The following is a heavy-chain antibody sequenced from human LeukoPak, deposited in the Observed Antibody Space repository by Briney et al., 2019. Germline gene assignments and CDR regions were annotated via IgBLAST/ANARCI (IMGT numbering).Heavy chain of an antibody. CDR1: GDSVSSNNGA. CDR3: ARDLGNSGWYTFDY. CDR2: TYYRSKWYN. D-gene: IGHD6-19*01. V-gene: IGHV6-1*01. J-gene: IGHJ4*02. Sequence: NPSQTLSLTCAISGDSVSSNNGAWHWIRQSPSRGLEWLGRTYYRSKWYNDYAESMKGRITINSDTSKNQFSLQLNPVTPEDTAVYYCARDLGNSGWYTFDYWGQGTLVTVSS.